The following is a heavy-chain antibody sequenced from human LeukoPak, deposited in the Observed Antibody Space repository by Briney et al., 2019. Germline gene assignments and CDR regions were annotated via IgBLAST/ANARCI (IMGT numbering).Heavy chain of an antibody. J-gene: IGHJ5*02. D-gene: IGHD3-10*01. Sequence: ASVKVSCKASGYTFTSYGISWVRQAPGQGLEWMGWISAYNGSTNYAQKLQGRVTMTTDTSTSTAYMELRSLRSDDTAVYYCARGRPYYYGSGTSFDPWGQGTLVTVSS. V-gene: IGHV1-18*01. CDR2: ISAYNGST. CDR1: GYTFTSYG. CDR3: ARGRPYYYGSGTSFDP.